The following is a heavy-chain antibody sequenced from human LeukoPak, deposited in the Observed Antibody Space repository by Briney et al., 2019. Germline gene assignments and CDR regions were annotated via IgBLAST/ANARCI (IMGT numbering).Heavy chain of an antibody. D-gene: IGHD1-26*01. J-gene: IGHJ6*03. CDR3: ARSPAYSGSFLKGYYYYYMDV. V-gene: IGHV1-46*01. CDR2: INPSGGST. Sequence: GASVKVSCKASGYTFTSYYMHWVRQAPGQGLEWMGIINPSGGSTSYAQKFQGRVTMTRDTSTSTVYMELSSLRSEDTAVYYCARSPAYSGSFLKGYYYYYMDVWGKGTTVTVSS. CDR1: GYTFTSYY.